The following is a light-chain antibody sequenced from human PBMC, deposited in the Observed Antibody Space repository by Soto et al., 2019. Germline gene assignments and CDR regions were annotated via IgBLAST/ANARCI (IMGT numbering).Light chain of an antibody. CDR2: AAS. CDR1: QSLSIY. CDR3: QQNYNDPRT. Sequence: DIQLTQSPSSLSASVGHRVTITCRASQSLSIYLNWYQQKPGKAPKFLIFAASTLQSGVPSRFSGSGSGTDFTLTINDVRPEDAATYFCQQNYNDPRTFGQGTRLEI. J-gene: IGKJ5*01. V-gene: IGKV1-39*01.